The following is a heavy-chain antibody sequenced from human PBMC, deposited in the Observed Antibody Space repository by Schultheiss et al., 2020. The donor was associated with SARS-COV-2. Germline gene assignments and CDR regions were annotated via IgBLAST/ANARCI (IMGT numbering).Heavy chain of an antibody. CDR3: ARAHTTYAFDI. CDR1: GGSISSYY. D-gene: IGHD1-14*01. Sequence: SETLSLTCTVSGGSISSYYWSWIRQPPGKGLEWIGYIYYSGSTNYNPSLKSRVTISVDTSKNQFSLKLSSVTAADTAVYYCARAHTTYAFDIRGQGTMVTVSS. J-gene: IGHJ3*02. V-gene: IGHV4-59*01. CDR2: IYYSGST.